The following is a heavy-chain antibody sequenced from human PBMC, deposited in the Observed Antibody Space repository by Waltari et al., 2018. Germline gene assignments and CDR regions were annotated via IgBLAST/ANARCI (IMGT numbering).Heavy chain of an antibody. V-gene: IGHV4-59*01. D-gene: IGHD3-3*01. J-gene: IGHJ6*02. CDR1: GGSISSYY. CDR3: ARAPLLRFLGRGGMDV. Sequence: QVQLQESGPGLVKPSETLSLTCTVSGGSISSYYWSWIRQPPGKGLEWIGYIYYSGSINYNPSLKSRVTISVDTSKNQFSLKLSSVTAADTAVYYCARAPLLRFLGRGGMDVWGQGTTVTVSS. CDR2: IYYSGSI.